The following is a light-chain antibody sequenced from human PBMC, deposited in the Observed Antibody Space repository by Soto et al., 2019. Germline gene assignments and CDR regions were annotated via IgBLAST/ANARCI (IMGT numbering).Light chain of an antibody. CDR1: QSVRSSS. CDR2: GAS. CDR3: PQYGDSPDTDRWT. J-gene: IGKJ1*01. Sequence: EIVLTQSPGTLSLSPGERASLSCRASQSVRSSSLAWYQQKPGQPPRLLIYGASSRATSIPDRFSGSGSGTDFTLTISRLEPEDFAVYFCPQYGDSPDTDRWTFGPGTKVEIK. V-gene: IGKV3-20*01.